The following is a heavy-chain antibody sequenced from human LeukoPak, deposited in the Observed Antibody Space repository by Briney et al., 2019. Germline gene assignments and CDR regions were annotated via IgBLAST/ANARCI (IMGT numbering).Heavy chain of an antibody. D-gene: IGHD6-19*01. Sequence: GSLRLSCAASGFIFSDYYMSWIRQAPGKGLEWIGSIYYSGSTNYNPSLKSRVTISVDTSKNQFSLKLSSVTAADTAVYYCARLGSSGWGSWGQGTLVTVSS. CDR3: ARLGSSGWGS. V-gene: IGHV4-34*01. CDR1: GFIFSDYY. J-gene: IGHJ4*02. CDR2: IYYSGST.